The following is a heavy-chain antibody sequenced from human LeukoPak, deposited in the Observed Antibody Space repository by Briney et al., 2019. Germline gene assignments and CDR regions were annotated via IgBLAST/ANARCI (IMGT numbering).Heavy chain of an antibody. CDR3: ASTGVAAAGPFDY. D-gene: IGHD6-13*01. CDR2: IYHSGST. CDR1: GGSISSGGYY. Sequence: PSETLSLTCTVSGGSISSGGYYWSWIRQPPGKGLEWIGYIYHSGSTYYNPSLKSRVTISVDRSKNQFSLKLSSVTAADTAVYYCASTGVAAAGPFDYWGQGTLVTVSS. J-gene: IGHJ4*02. V-gene: IGHV4-30-2*01.